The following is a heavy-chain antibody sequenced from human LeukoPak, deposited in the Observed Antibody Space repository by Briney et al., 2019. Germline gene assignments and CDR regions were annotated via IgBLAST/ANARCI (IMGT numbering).Heavy chain of an antibody. V-gene: IGHV4-59*01. D-gene: IGHD3-10*01. Sequence: RPSETLSLTCTVLAAPFASYHWSWTPRPHGRGLRGFRYIYYSGITNYNPSLKSRVTISVDTFTKQFSLKQRPGYAATTARYIYYCGSTNYNPSLESRVTISVDTSKNPFSLKLSAVTAADTGVYYCARVPSSSWSYFDYWGQGTLVTVSS. CDR1: AAPFASYH. J-gene: IGHJ4*02. CDR3: YCGSTNYNPSLESRVTISVDTSKNPFSLKLSAVTAADTGVYYCARVPSSSWSYFDY. CDR2: IYYSGIT.